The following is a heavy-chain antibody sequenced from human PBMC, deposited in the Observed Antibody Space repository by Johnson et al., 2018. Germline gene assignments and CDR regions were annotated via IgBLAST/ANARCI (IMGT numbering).Heavy chain of an antibody. CDR1: GFTFSSYN. Sequence: VQLVQSGGGLVKPGGSLRLSCAASGFTFSSYNMKWVRQAPGKGLEWVSSISSSSNYIYYAAAVNGRFTIARYNAKNSLYQQRNSLRAEDTALYYCARVDDQYYYMAVWGKGTTVTVSS. CDR3: ARVDDQYYYMAV. CDR2: ISSSSNYI. J-gene: IGHJ6*03. V-gene: IGHV3-21*01. D-gene: IGHD1-1*01.